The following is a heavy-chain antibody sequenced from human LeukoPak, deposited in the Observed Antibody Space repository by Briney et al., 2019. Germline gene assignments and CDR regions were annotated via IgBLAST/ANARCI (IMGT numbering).Heavy chain of an antibody. CDR1: GDTFTDYY. CDR2: VDPEDGET. V-gene: IGHV1-69-2*01. Sequence: ATVKISCKVSGDTFTDYYMHWVQQAPGKGLECMGLVDPEDGETIYAEKFQGRVTITADTSTDTAYMELSSLRSEDTAVYYCATLAAAQNAFDIWGQGTMVTVSS. J-gene: IGHJ3*02. CDR3: ATLAAAQNAFDI. D-gene: IGHD6-13*01.